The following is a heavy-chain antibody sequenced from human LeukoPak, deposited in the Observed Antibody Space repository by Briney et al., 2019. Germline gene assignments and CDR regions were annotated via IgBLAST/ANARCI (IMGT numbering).Heavy chain of an antibody. Sequence: GRSLRLSCAASGFTFSSYWMSCVRQAPGKGLEWVANIKQDGSEKYYVDSVKGRFTISRDNAKNSLYLQMNSLRAEDTAVYYCARDHYDYSNWFDPWGQGTLVTVSS. CDR3: ARDHYDYSNWFDP. CDR2: IKQDGSEK. D-gene: IGHD4-11*01. J-gene: IGHJ5*02. CDR1: GFTFSSYW. V-gene: IGHV3-7*01.